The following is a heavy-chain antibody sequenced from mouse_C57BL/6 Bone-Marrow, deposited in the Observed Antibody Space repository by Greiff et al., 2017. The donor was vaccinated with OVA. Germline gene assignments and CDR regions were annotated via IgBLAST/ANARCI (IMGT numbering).Heavy chain of an antibody. CDR3: ARGYSSGYYFDD. CDR2: IDPANGNT. Sequence: EVKLVESVAELVRPGASVKLSCTASGFNIKNTYMHWVKQRPEQGLEWIGRIDPANGNTKYAPKFQGKATITADTSSNTAYLQLSSLTSEDTAIYYCARGYSSGYYFDDWGQGTTLTVSS. D-gene: IGHD3-2*02. J-gene: IGHJ2*01. V-gene: IGHV14-3*01. CDR1: GFNIKNTY.